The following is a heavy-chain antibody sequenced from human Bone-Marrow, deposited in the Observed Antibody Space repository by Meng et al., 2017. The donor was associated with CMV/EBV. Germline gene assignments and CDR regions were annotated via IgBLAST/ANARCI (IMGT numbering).Heavy chain of an antibody. Sequence: GESLKISCVASGFTFRSYAMSWVRQAPGKGLEWVSVIYSAGSSTYYADSVKGRFTISRDNSKNTLYLQMNSLRAEDTAVYYCARVSVGAWGEHCLDYWGQGTLVTVSS. D-gene: IGHD1-26*01. CDR2: IYSAGSST. V-gene: IGHV3-23*03. J-gene: IGHJ4*02. CDR1: GFTFRSYA. CDR3: ARVSVGAWGEHCLDY.